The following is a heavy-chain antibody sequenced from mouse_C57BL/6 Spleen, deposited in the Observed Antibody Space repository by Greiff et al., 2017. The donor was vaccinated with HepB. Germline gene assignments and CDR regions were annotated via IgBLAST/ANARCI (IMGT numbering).Heavy chain of an antibody. V-gene: IGHV1-55*01. CDR3: ARSGSNYEGFTLDY. Sequence: QVHVKQPGAELVKPGASVKMSCKASGYTFTSYWITWVKQRPGLGLEWIGDIYPGSGSTNYNEKFKSKATLTVDTSSSTAYMQLSSLTSEDSAVYYGARSGSNYEGFTLDYWGQGTTLTVSS. CDR1: GYTFTSYW. CDR2: IYPGSGST. J-gene: IGHJ2*01. D-gene: IGHD2-5*01.